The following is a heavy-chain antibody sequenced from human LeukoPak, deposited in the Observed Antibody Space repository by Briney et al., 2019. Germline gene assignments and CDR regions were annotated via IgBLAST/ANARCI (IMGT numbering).Heavy chain of an antibody. CDR3: ATVGVIRVVTYFYY. CDR2: LFYSGST. V-gene: IGHV4-59*01. J-gene: IGHJ4*02. Sequence: PSETLSLTCTVSGGSISSYYWSWIRQPPGKGLEWIAYLFYSGSTDYNPSLESRVTISVDTSKNQYSLQLRSVTAADTAVYYCATVGVIRVVTYFYYWGQGTLVTVSS. D-gene: IGHD2-15*01. CDR1: GGSISSYY.